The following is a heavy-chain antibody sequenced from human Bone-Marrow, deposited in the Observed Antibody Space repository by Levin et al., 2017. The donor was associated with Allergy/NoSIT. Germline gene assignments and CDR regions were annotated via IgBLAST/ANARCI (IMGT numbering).Heavy chain of an antibody. J-gene: IGHJ4*02. CDR1: GFTFINAW. CDR3: TTDLGTD. Sequence: AGGSLRLSCAASGFTFINAWMSWVRQAPGKGLEWVGRIKSKTDGGTADYAAPVNGRFTMSRDDSRKTLYLQMSSLKTEDTAVYYCTTDLGTDWGQGTLVTVSS. V-gene: IGHV3-15*01. CDR2: IKSKTDGGTA.